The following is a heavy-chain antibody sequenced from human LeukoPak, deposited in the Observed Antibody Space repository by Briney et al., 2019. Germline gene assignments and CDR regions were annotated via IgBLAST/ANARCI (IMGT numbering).Heavy chain of an antibody. D-gene: IGHD6-13*01. J-gene: IGHJ4*02. CDR1: GYTFTSYD. CDR3: AAYLMSISWYREGDYFDY. Sequence: ASVKVSCKTSGYTFTSYDINWVRQATGQGVDWMGWMNPNSGNTAYAQKFQGRVTMTRNTSISTAYMELSSLRSEDTAVYYCAAYLMSISWYREGDYFDYWGQGSLVTVSS. V-gene: IGHV1-8*01. CDR2: MNPNSGNT.